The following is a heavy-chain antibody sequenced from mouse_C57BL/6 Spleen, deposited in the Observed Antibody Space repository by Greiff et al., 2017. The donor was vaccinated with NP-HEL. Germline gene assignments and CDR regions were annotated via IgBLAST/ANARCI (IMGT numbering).Heavy chain of an antibody. CDR2: ISSGSSTI. V-gene: IGHV5-17*01. CDR1: GFTFSDYG. Sequence: EVQVVESGGGLVKPGGSLKLSCAASGFTFSDYGMHWVRQAPEKGLEWVAYISSGSSTIYYADTVKGRFTISRDNAKNTLFLQMTSLRSEDTAMYYCARGAYYSNYEDYFDYWGQGTTLTVSS. J-gene: IGHJ2*01. D-gene: IGHD2-5*01. CDR3: ARGAYYSNYEDYFDY.